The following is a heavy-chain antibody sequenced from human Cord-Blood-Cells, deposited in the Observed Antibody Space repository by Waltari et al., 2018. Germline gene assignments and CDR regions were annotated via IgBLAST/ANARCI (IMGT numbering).Heavy chain of an antibody. D-gene: IGHD6-13*01. J-gene: IGHJ1*01. CDR2: INPKGGGT. CDR3: ARSYGAAGPCFQH. Sequence: QVQLVQFGAEAKKPGASVKVYCKAPAYTFTGYYMHWVGQAPGQGLEWKGRINPKGGGTSYGHKFQGRVTMTRDTSISTAYMELSRLRSDDTAVYYCARSYGAAGPCFQHWGQGSLVTVSS. CDR1: AYTFTGYY. V-gene: IGHV1-2*06.